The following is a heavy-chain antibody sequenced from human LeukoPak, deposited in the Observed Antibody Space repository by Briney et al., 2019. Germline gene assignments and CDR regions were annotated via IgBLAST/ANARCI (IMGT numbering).Heavy chain of an antibody. J-gene: IGHJ4*02. V-gene: IGHV4-38-2*02. CDR3: ARVSSSWVVGY. CDR2: IYHSGST. CDR1: GYSISSGYY. D-gene: IGHD6-13*01. Sequence: SETLSLTCTVSGYSISSGYYWGWIRQPPGKGLEWIGSIYHSGSTYYNPSLKSRVTISVDTSMNQFSLKLSSVTAADTAVYYCARVSSSWVVGYWGQGTLVTVSS.